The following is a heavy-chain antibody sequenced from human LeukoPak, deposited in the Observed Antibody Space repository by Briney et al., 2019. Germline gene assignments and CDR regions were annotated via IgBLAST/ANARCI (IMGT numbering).Heavy chain of an antibody. J-gene: IGHJ6*03. Sequence: GGSLRLSCATSGFTFSTFWMHWVRQAPGKGLEWVSAISGSGGSTYYADSVKGRFTISRDNSKNTLYLQMNSLRAEDTAVYYCARDGTSGYSYGSATPYYMDVWGKGTTVTVSS. CDR1: GFTFSTFW. CDR3: ARDGTSGYSYGSATPYYMDV. CDR2: ISGSGGST. V-gene: IGHV3-23*01. D-gene: IGHD5-18*01.